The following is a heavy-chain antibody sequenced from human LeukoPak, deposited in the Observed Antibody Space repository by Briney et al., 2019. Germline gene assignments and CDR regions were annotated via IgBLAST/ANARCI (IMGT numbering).Heavy chain of an antibody. CDR2: IYPGYSDT. J-gene: IGHJ3*02. Sequence: GAALKISCKGSGYSFTSYWIGWVRQMPGKGLEWMGIIYPGYSDTRHSPSFQGQVTIPTDKSISPAYLQWSSLKASDTAMYYCARLSASAGFDIWGQGTMVTVSS. CDR1: GYSFTSYW. CDR3: ARLSASAGFDI. V-gene: IGHV5-51*01.